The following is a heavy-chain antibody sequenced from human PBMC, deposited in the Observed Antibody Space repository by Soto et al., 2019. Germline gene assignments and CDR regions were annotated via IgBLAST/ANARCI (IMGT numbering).Heavy chain of an antibody. CDR1: GGSISSSSYY. Sequence: QLQLQESGPGLVKPSETLSLTCTVSGGSISSSSYYWGWIRQPPGKGLEWIGSIYYSGSTYYNPSLKSRVTISVDTSKNQFSLKLSSVTAADTAVYYCARLGSWLRIDYWGQGTLVTVSS. J-gene: IGHJ4*02. CDR3: ARLGSWLRIDY. D-gene: IGHD5-12*01. V-gene: IGHV4-39*01. CDR2: IYYSGST.